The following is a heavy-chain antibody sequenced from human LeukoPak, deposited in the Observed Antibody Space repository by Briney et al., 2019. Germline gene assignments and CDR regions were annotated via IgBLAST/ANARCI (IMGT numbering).Heavy chain of an antibody. Sequence: GGSVRLSCAASGFRFSDYWMSWLRQTPGKGLAWVANIKQDGSETHYADSVMGRFTISRDNARNTLYLQMSSLRAEDTAVYYCARDERLWCGESEFDNWGQGNLVTVSS. CDR3: ARDERLWCGESEFDN. V-gene: IGHV3-7*01. CDR2: IKQDGSET. J-gene: IGHJ5*02. CDR1: GFRFSDYW. D-gene: IGHD3-10*01.